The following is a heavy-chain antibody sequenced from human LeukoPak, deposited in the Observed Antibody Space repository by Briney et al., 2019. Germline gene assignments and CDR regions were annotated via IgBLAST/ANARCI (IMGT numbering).Heavy chain of an antibody. V-gene: IGHV3-23*01. J-gene: IGHJ4*02. CDR1: GFTFSSFA. D-gene: IGHD3-22*01. Sequence: GGSLRLSCAASGFTFSSFAMSWVRQAPGKGLEWVSTVSGSDSGTYYAESVQGRFTISRDNSKNALYLQMSSLRVEDTAIYYCAKARHSSGHYERELDYWGQGILVTVSS. CDR3: AKARHSSGHYERELDY. CDR2: VSGSDSGT.